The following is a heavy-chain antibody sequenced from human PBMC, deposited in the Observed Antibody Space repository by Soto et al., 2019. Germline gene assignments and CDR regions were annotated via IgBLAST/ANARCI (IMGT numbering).Heavy chain of an antibody. CDR3: ARVVPAAPYYFDY. CDR1: GGTFSSYA. CDR2: IIPIFGTA. D-gene: IGHD2-2*01. Sequence: SVKVSCKASGGTFSSYAISWVRQAPGQGLEWMGGIIPIFGTANYAQKFQGRVTITADKSTSTAYMELSSLRSEDTAVYYCARVVPAAPYYFDYWRQGTLVTVSS. V-gene: IGHV1-69*06. J-gene: IGHJ4*02.